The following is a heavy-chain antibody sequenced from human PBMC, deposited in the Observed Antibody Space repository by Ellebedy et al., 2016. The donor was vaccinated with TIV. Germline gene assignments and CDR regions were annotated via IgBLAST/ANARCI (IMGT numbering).Heavy chain of an antibody. CDR3: AGLDAIIDVKSLDY. CDR2: ISRSSTYI. V-gene: IGHV3-21*04. Sequence: GGSLRLSCAASGFTFSDHTMNWARQAPGKEPEWVAAISRSSTYIFYADSVKGRFTISRDNAKNSLFLQMNSLRAEDTAVYYCAGLDAIIDVKSLDYWGQGTLVTVSS. CDR1: GFTFSDHT. J-gene: IGHJ4*02. D-gene: IGHD3-10*01.